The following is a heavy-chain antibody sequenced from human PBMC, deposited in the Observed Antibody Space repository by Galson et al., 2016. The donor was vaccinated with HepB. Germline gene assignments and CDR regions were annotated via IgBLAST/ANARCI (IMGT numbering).Heavy chain of an antibody. CDR3: ARDFCGGRGYGSYYYYRNV. CDR2: VLPIFGTP. D-gene: IGHD2-15*01. V-gene: IGHV1-69*06. J-gene: IGHJ6*03. Sequence: SVKVSCKASGGTFSNNTISWLRQAPGQGLEWMGGVLPIFGTPNYAQKFQGRVTITADKSKSTYYMELSSLRSDDTAVYYCARDFCGGRGYGSYYYYRNVGGKGTTVTVSS. CDR1: GGTFSNNT.